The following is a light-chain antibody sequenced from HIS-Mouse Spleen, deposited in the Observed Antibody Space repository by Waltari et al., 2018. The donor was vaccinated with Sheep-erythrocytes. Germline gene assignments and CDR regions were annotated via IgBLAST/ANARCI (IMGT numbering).Light chain of an antibody. CDR3: QQSYSTPQFT. J-gene: IGKJ3*01. CDR1: QSISSY. Sequence: SSLSASVEDRVTITCRASQSISSYLNWYQQKPGKAPKLLIYAASSLQSGVPSRFSGSGSGTDFTLTISSLQPEDFATYYCQQSYSTPQFTFGPGTKVDIK. CDR2: AAS. V-gene: IGKV1-39*01.